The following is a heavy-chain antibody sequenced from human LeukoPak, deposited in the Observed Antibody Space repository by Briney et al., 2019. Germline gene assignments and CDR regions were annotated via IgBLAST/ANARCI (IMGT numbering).Heavy chain of an antibody. CDR3: AREGVAIDY. CDR1: GFTFDDYG. Sequence: GGSLRLSCAASGFTFDDYGMSWVRQAPGKGLEWVSSISSSSSYIYYADSVKGRFTISRDNAKNSLYLQMNSLRAEDTAVYYCAREGVAIDYWGQGTLVTVSS. CDR2: ISSSSSYI. V-gene: IGHV3-21*01. J-gene: IGHJ4*02. D-gene: IGHD3-3*01.